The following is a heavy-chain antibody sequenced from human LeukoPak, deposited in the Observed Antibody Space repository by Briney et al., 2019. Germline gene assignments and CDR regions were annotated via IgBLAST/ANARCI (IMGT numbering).Heavy chain of an antibody. CDR1: GFTFSSYS. Sequence: GGSLRLSCAASGFTFSSYSMNWVRQAPGKGLEWVSYISSSSSTIYYADSVKGRFTISRDNAKNSLYLQMNSLRAEDTAVYYCEMSGYSYGYDYWGQGTLVTVSS. V-gene: IGHV3-48*04. CDR3: EMSGYSYGYDY. J-gene: IGHJ4*02. CDR2: ISSSSSTI. D-gene: IGHD5-18*01.